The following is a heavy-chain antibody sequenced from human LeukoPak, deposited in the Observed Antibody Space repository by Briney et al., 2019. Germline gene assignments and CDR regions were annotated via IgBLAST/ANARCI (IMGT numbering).Heavy chain of an antibody. CDR2: ISSHDGNT. CDR3: ARGHRYCTNGVCYDY. D-gene: IGHD2-8*01. J-gene: IGHJ4*02. V-gene: IGHV1-18*01. CDR1: GYMFTSYG. Sequence: ASVKVSCKASGYMFTSYGINWVRQAPGQGLEWMGWISSHDGNTNYAQRLQGRVTMTTDSSTSTAYMELRSLRSDDTAVYYCARGHRYCTNGVCYDYWGQGTLVTVSS.